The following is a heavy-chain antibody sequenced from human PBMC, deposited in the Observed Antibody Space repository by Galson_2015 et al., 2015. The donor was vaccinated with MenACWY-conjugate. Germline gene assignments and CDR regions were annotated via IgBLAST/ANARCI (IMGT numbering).Heavy chain of an antibody. Sequence: SVKVSCKASGYTFTSYYMHWVRQAPGQGLEWMGIINPSGGSTSYAQKFQGRVTMTRDTSTSTVYMELSSLRSEDTAVYYCARDRFVVRPHDGAFDIWGQGTMVTVSS. J-gene: IGHJ3*02. V-gene: IGHV1-46*03. CDR1: GYTFTSYY. D-gene: IGHD2-21*01. CDR3: ARDRFVVRPHDGAFDI. CDR2: INPSGGST.